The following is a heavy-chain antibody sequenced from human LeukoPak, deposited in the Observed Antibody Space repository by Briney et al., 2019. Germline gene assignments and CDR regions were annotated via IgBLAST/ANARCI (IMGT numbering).Heavy chain of an antibody. J-gene: IGHJ4*02. Sequence: GGSLGLSCVDSGITFSRYWMSWVRQAPGKGLEWVANIRQDGGEKYYVDSVKGRFTISRDNAKNSVYLQMSSLRVEDTAVYYCARDGRPLDYWGQGTLVTVSS. CDR2: IRQDGGEK. CDR3: ARDGRPLDY. V-gene: IGHV3-7*03. CDR1: GITFSRYW.